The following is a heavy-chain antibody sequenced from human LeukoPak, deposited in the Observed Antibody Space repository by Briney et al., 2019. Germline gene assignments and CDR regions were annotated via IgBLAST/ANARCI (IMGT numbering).Heavy chain of an antibody. CDR2: IYTSGST. Sequence: SQTLSLTCTVSGGSINSGSYYWSWIRQPAGKGLEWIGRIYTSGSTNYNPSLKSRVTISVDTSKNQFSLKLSSVTAADTAVYYCTREQWVEYYFDSWGQGTLVTVSS. D-gene: IGHD6-19*01. V-gene: IGHV4-61*02. CDR3: TREQWVEYYFDS. J-gene: IGHJ4*02. CDR1: GGSINSGSYY.